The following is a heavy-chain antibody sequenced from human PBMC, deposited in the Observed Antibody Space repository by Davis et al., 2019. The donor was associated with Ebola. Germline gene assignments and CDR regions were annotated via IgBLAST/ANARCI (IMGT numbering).Heavy chain of an antibody. D-gene: IGHD3-9*01. V-gene: IGHV3-33*01. CDR2: IWYDGSNK. Sequence: GGSLRLSCAASGFTFSSYCMHWVRQAPGKGLEWVAVIWYDGSNKYYADSVTGRFTISRDHSKNTLYLQMNSLRAEDTAVYYCARDLPYYDILTGYFDYWGQGTLVTVSS. CDR1: GFTFSSYC. CDR3: ARDLPYYDILTGYFDY. J-gene: IGHJ4*02.